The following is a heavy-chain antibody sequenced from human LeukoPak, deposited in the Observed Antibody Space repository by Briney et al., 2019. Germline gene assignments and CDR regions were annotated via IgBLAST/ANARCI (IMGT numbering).Heavy chain of an antibody. CDR2: IASGSGYT. V-gene: IGHV3-11*03. J-gene: IGHJ6*02. Sequence: GGSLRLSCAASGFTVSSNYMSWIRQAPGKGLEWVSYIASGSGYTDYADSVKGRFTISRDNAKNSLYLQMNSLRADDTAVYYCAGIHESRDSGLDVWGRGTTVTVSS. CDR3: AGIHESRDSGLDV. CDR1: GFTVSSNY. D-gene: IGHD3-10*01.